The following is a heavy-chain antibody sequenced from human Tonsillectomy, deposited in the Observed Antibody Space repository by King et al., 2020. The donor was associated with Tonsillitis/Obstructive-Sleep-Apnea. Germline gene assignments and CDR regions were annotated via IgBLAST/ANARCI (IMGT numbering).Heavy chain of an antibody. J-gene: IGHJ4*02. D-gene: IGHD2-2*01. Sequence: EQLVQPGAEVKKPGASVKVSCKASGYTFTGYYMHWVRQAPGQGLEWMGWINPNSGGTNYEQKFQGWGTMTRDTSINTAYMELSRLRSDDTAVYYCARDWRYCSSTSCYSGIGYWGQGTLVTVSS. V-gene: IGHV1-2*04. CDR2: INPNSGGT. CDR1: GYTFTGYY. CDR3: ARDWRYCSSTSCYSGIGY.